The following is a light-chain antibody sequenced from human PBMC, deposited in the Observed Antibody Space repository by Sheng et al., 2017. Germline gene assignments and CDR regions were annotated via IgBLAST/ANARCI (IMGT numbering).Light chain of an antibody. CDR2: GAS. V-gene: IGKV3-15*01. J-gene: IGKJ1*01. CDR3: QQYNNWPRT. Sequence: EVEMTQSPATMSVSAGERVTLSCRASQSVRTNLAWYQQKVGQAPRLLIYGASTRATDIPARFSGSGSGTEFSLTISSLQSEDFAVYYCQQYNNWPRTFGPGTKVE. CDR1: QSVRTN.